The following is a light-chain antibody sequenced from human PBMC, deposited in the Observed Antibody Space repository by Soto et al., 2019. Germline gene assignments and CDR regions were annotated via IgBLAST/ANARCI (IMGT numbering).Light chain of an antibody. CDR1: EDINRY. Sequence: DIQMTQSPSSLSASVGDRVTITCQASEDINRYLNWYQQKPGKAPRLLIYGISNLEVGVPSRFSVSGSWTDFAFNITGLQPEDVSTYFCKPYGNLPITDGGGTK. CDR3: KPYGNLPIT. CDR2: GIS. J-gene: IGKJ4*02. V-gene: IGKV1-33*01.